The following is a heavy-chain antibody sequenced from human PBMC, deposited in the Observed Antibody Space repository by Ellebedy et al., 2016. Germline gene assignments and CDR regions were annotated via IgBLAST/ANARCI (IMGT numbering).Heavy chain of an antibody. CDR3: YYGHYSGS. CDR2: ISGGGDIT. J-gene: IGHJ4*02. V-gene: IGHV3-23*01. Sequence: GGSLRLSXVASGFAFRNFFMTWVRQAPGGGLEWVSTISGGGDITVSADSVKGRFTISRDNSRNTLFLQMNSLRVEDTAVYYCYYGHYSGSWGQGTLVTVSS. CDR1: GFAFRNFF. D-gene: IGHD4-17*01.